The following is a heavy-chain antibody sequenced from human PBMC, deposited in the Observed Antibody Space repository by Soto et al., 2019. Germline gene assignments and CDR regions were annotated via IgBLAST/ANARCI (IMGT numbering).Heavy chain of an antibody. D-gene: IGHD3-3*01. CDR1: GFTFSSYG. CDR2: ISYDGSNK. Sequence: QVQLVESGGGVVQPGRSLRLSCAASGFTFSSYGMHWVRRAPGKGLEWVAVISYDGSNKYYADSVKGRFTISRDNSKNTLYLQMNSLRAEDTAVYYCAKGYSLLDPIVYYFDYWGQGTLVTVSS. CDR3: AKGYSLLDPIVYYFDY. J-gene: IGHJ4*02. V-gene: IGHV3-30*18.